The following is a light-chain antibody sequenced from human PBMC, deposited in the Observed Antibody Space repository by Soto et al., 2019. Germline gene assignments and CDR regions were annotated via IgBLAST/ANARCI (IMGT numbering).Light chain of an antibody. V-gene: IGKV3-11*01. CDR2: EAS. CDR1: QTVSSS. CDR3: QQYGRSRWT. Sequence: EIVLTQSPASLSLSPGERATLSCRASQTVSSSLAWYQQKPGQAPKLLIYEASNRATGIPARFSGSGSGTDFTLTISRLEPEDFAVYYCQQYGRSRWTFGQGTKVDIK. J-gene: IGKJ1*01.